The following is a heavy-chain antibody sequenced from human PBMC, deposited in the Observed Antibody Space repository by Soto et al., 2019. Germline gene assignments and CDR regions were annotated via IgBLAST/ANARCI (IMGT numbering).Heavy chain of an antibody. V-gene: IGHV3-48*03. J-gene: IGHJ3*02. Sequence: PGWSLRLSCVSSVFDFISYEMNWVRQAPGKGLEWVSNIRANDESIYYADSVKGRVSVSRDNAKNSLFLEMNSLRVDDTAVYYCARETLRDAIDIWGQGTMVTVS. CDR3: ARETLRDAIDI. CDR2: IRANDESI. CDR1: VFDFISYE.